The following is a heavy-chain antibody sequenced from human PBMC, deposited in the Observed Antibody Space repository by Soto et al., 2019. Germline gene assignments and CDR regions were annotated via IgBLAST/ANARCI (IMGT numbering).Heavy chain of an antibody. V-gene: IGHV3-48*02. Sequence: GGSLRLSCAASGFTFSTYIMNWVRQAPGKGLEWVSYISSGSSTIYYADSVKGRFTISRDNAKNSLCLQMSSLRDEDTAVYFCARGNGYDVRLDYWGQGALVTVSP. J-gene: IGHJ4*02. CDR1: GFTFSTYI. CDR3: ARGNGYDVRLDY. CDR2: ISSGSSTI. D-gene: IGHD5-12*01.